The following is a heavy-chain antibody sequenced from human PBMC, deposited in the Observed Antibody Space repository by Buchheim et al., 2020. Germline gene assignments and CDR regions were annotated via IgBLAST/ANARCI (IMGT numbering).Heavy chain of an antibody. CDR2: ISGSGGST. V-gene: IGHV3-23*01. CDR3: AKGSVWLLHISEELFDY. Sequence: EVQLLESGGGLVQPGGSLRLPCAASGFTFSSYAMSWVRQAPGKGLEWVSAISGSGGSTYYADSVKGRFTISRDNSKNTLYLQMNSLRAEDTAVYYCAKGSVWLLHISEELFDYWGQGTL. CDR1: GFTFSSYA. J-gene: IGHJ4*02. D-gene: IGHD2-15*01.